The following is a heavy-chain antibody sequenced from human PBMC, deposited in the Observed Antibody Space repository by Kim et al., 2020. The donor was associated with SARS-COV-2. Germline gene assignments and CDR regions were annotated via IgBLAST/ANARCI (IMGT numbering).Heavy chain of an antibody. CDR3: AREGHSSGSLGFDF. Sequence: SLKLQGRFNIARDTSASKIYMELSSLRSEDTAVYYCAREGHSSGSLGFDFWGQGTLVTVSS. D-gene: IGHD3-22*01. V-gene: IGHV1-3*01. J-gene: IGHJ4*02.